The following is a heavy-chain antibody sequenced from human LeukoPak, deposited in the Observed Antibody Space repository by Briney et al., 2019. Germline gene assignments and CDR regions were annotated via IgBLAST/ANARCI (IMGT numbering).Heavy chain of an antibody. CDR1: GFTFSSYW. CDR3: ARVRGYSYYGGYYYYMDV. Sequence: GGSLRLSCAASGFTFSSYWMHWVRQAPGKGLVWVSRINSDGSSTSYADSVKGRFTISRDNAKNTLDLQMNSLRAEDTAVYYCARVRGYSYYGGYYYYMDVWGKGTTVTVSS. V-gene: IGHV3-74*01. CDR2: INSDGSST. J-gene: IGHJ6*03. D-gene: IGHD5-18*01.